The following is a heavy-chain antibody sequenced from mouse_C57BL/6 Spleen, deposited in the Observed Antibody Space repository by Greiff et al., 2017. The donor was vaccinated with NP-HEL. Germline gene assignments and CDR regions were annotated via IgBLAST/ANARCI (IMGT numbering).Heavy chain of an antibody. CDR1: GFTFSDYY. CDR2: INYDGSST. Sequence: EVKVVESEGGLVQPGSSMKLSCTASGFTFSDYYMAWVRQVPEKGLEWVANINYDGSSTYYLDSLKCRFIISRDNAKNILYLQMSRLKSEDTATYYGARWDGYYESRAWFAYWGQGTLVTVSA. J-gene: IGHJ3*01. CDR3: ARWDGYYESRAWFAY. D-gene: IGHD2-3*01. V-gene: IGHV5-16*01.